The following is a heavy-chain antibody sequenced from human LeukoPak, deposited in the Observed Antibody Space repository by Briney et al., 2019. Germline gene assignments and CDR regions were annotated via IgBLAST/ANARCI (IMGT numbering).Heavy chain of an antibody. J-gene: IGHJ4*02. D-gene: IGHD3-16*02. CDR2: FYTSGRT. CDR1: GFTVSSNY. Sequence: GGSLRLSCVASGFTVSSNYLNWVRQAPGKGLEWVSVFYTSGRTYYADSVKGRFTISRDNSKNTLYLQMNSLRAEDTAVYYCARDHDDYVWGSYRLYWGQGTLVTVSS. CDR3: ARDHDDYVWGSYRLY. V-gene: IGHV3-66*01.